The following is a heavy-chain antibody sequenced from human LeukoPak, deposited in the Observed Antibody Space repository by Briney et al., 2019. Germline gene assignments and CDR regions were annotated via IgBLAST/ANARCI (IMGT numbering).Heavy chain of an antibody. CDR1: NGAVKNYY. V-gene: IGHV4-59*02. D-gene: IGHD1-26*01. Sequence: PSETLSLTCSVSNGAVKNYYWTWIRQPPGQGLEWIGNFLYSGTTTYRASLDSRLIISVDNSKNTVFLRLFSVTAADTAVYYCATLVYSGSRYHFDTWGQGTLVTVSS. CDR2: FLYSGTT. CDR3: ATLVYSGSRYHFDT. J-gene: IGHJ4*02.